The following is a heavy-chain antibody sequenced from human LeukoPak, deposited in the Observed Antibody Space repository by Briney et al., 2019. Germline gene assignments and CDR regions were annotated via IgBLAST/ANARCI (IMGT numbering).Heavy chain of an antibody. CDR2: IYSGGST. J-gene: IGHJ4*02. V-gene: IGHV3-66*01. Sequence: GGSLRLSCAASGFTVSNNYMNWVRQAPGKGLEWVSVIYSGGSTYYADSVKGRFTISRDNAKNSLYLQMNSLRAEDTAVYYCARDGYNYGGFDYWGQGTLVTVSS. D-gene: IGHD5-24*01. CDR3: ARDGYNYGGFDY. CDR1: GFTVSNNY.